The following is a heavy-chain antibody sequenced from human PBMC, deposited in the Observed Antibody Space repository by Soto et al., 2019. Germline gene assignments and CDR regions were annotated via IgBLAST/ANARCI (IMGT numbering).Heavy chain of an antibody. CDR1: GGTFSSYA. Sequence: QVQLVQSGAEVKKPGSSVKVSCKASGGTFSSYAISWVRQAPGQGLEWMGGIIPIFGTANYAQKFQGRVTITADESTSTAYMELSSLRSEDTAVYYCARGPTRWVTAILRRHGYFQHWGQGTLVTVSS. CDR2: IIPIFGTA. V-gene: IGHV1-69*01. J-gene: IGHJ1*01. CDR3: ARGPTRWVTAILRRHGYFQH. D-gene: IGHD2-21*02.